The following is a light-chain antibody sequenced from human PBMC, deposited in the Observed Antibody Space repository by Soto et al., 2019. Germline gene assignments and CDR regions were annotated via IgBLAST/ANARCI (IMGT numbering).Light chain of an antibody. CDR2: GVS. CDR3: QKYDSAPFT. CDR1: QGINDY. Sequence: DIQTTQSPSSLSTSVGDRVTITCRASQGINDYLAWYQQKPGKVPKLLIYGVSILQSGVPSRFSGSGSGTDFTLTISSLQPEDVATYYCQKYDSAPFTFGPGTKVDIK. V-gene: IGKV1-27*01. J-gene: IGKJ3*01.